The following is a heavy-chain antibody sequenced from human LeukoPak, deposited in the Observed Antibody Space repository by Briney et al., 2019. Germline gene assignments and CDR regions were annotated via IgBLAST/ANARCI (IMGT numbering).Heavy chain of an antibody. CDR2: ISGSGGST. CDR1: GFTFSSYA. D-gene: IGHD6-13*01. J-gene: IGHJ4*02. V-gene: IGHV3-23*01. CDR3: AKVAQLRVAAAAPSSFDY. Sequence: GGSLRLSCAASGFTFSSYAMSWVRQAPGKGLEWVSAISGSGGSTYYADSVKGRFTISRDNSKNTLYLQMNSLRAEDTAVYYCAKVAQLRVAAAAPSSFDYWGQGTLVTVSS.